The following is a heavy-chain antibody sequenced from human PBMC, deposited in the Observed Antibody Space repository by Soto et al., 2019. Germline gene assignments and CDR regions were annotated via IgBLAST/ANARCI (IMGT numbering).Heavy chain of an antibody. CDR2: IRSKANSDAT. CDR1: GFTFSGSA. Sequence: EVPLVESGGGLVQPGGSLKLSCVASGFTFSGSAMHWVRQASGKGLEWVGRIRSKANSDATAYGASVKGRFTISRDASNNTPYLQMTSLKTEDTAVYYCVRYCSGGSCPDAFDIWGQGTMVTVSS. J-gene: IGHJ3*02. V-gene: IGHV3-73*02. D-gene: IGHD2-15*01. CDR3: VRYCSGGSCPDAFDI.